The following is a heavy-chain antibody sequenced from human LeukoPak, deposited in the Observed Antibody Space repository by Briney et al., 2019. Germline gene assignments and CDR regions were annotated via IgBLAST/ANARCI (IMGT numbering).Heavy chain of an antibody. J-gene: IGHJ3*02. D-gene: IGHD3-22*01. V-gene: IGHV3-53*01. CDR3: VSDSSGYLPGAFDI. Sequence: PGGSLRLSCAASGFTVSSNYMSWVRQAPGKGLEWVSVIYSGGSTYYADSVKGQFTISRDNSKNTLYLQMNSLRAEDTAVYYCVSDSSGYLPGAFDIWGQGTMVTVSS. CDR2: IYSGGST. CDR1: GFTVSSNY.